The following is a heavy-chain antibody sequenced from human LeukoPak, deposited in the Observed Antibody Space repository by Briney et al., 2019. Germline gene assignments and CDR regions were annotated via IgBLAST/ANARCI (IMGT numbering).Heavy chain of an antibody. D-gene: IGHD2-2*01. V-gene: IGHV3-30*02. CDR3: AKGKYCSSISCYDLYSGNWFDP. J-gene: IGHJ5*02. CDR1: GFTFSSYG. Sequence: GGSLRLSCAASGFTFSSYGMHWVRQAPGKGLEWVAFIRYDGSNKYYADSVKGRFTISRDNSKNTLYLQMNSLGAEDTAVYYCAKGKYCSSISCYDLYSGNWFDPWGQGTLVTVSS. CDR2: IRYDGSNK.